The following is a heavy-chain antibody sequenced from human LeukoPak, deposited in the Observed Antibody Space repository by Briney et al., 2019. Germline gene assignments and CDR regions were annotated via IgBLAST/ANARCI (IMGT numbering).Heavy chain of an antibody. CDR2: TYYRSKWYN. J-gene: IGHJ4*02. D-gene: IGHD3-22*01. Sequence: SQTLSLTCAISGDSVSSNSAAWNWIRQSPSRGLEWLGMTYYRSKWYNDYAVSVESRITINLDTSKNQFSLKLTSVTAADTALYFCARDDSYFYDSSGHGFDFWGPGTLVTVSS. V-gene: IGHV6-1*01. CDR3: ARDDSYFYDSSGHGFDF. CDR1: GDSVSSNSAA.